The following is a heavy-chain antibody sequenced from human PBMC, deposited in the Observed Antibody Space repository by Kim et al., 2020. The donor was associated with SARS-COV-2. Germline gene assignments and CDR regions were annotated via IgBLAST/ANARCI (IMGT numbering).Heavy chain of an antibody. CDR1: GYTFTDYY. V-gene: IGHV1-2*02. D-gene: IGHD3-3*01. CDR3: ARDTQKLLEWCC. CDR2: INPYNGGT. J-gene: IGHJ4*02. Sequence: ASVKVSCKASGYTFTDYYLHWVRQAPGQGLEWMGWINPYNGGTNYAQNFQGRVTMTRDTSISTAYMELNRLTSDDTAIYYCARDTQKLLEWCCWGQGTQLTVSS.